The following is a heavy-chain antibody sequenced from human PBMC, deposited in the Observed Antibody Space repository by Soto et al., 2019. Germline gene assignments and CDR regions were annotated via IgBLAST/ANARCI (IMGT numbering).Heavy chain of an antibody. V-gene: IGHV3-23*01. CDR2: ISSNGENT. D-gene: IGHD6-13*01. CDR1: RFTSGYHA. CDR3: VSWVSAHFDS. Sequence: EVQLLDSGGTLVQIGGFLRLSCAASRFTSGYHAMNWVRQAAGKGPEWVSTISSNGENTHYADSVKGRFIISSDNSSNTVAPQMNSLRVEDTAIYYCVSWVSAHFDSWGQGTLVTVSS. J-gene: IGHJ4*01.